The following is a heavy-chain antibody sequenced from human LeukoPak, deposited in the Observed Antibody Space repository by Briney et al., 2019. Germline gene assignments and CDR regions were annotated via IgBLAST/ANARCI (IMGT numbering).Heavy chain of an antibody. V-gene: IGHV3-30*18. CDR2: ISYDGSNK. J-gene: IGHJ4*02. D-gene: IGHD4-17*01. CDR1: GFTFSSYG. Sequence: SLRLSCAASGFTFSSYGMHWVRQAPGKGLEWVAVISYDGSNKYYADSVKGRFTISRDNSKNTLYLQMNSLRAEDTAVYYCAKDRGDYVPFDYWGQGTLVTVSS. CDR3: AKDRGDYVPFDY.